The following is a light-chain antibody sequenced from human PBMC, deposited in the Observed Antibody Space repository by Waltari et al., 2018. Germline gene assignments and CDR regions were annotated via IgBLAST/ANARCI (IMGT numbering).Light chain of an antibody. CDR1: QSISSY. Sequence: DIQMTQSPSSLSASVGDRVTITCRASQSISSYLNWYQQKPGNAPKLLIYAASSLQSGVPSRFSGSGSGTDFTLTISSLQPEDFGTYYCQLSYSTPRFTFGPGTKVEIK. V-gene: IGKV1-39*01. J-gene: IGKJ3*01. CDR2: AAS. CDR3: QLSYSTPRFT.